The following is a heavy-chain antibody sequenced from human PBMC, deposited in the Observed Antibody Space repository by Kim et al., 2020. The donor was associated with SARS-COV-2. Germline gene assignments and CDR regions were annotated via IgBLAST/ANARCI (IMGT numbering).Heavy chain of an antibody. CDR1: GFRFSDYN. D-gene: IGHD4-17*01. CDR2: ITGSGYNI. V-gene: IGHV3-11*01. J-gene: IGHJ5*02. Sequence: GGSLRLSCVASGFRFSDYNMNWIRLAPGKGLQWLSYITGSGYNIFYADSVKGRFTISRDNAKNAVYLQMDSLRPEDTGTYYCARDYGPVGNWFGPWGQGTRVTVSS. CDR3: ARDYGPVGNWFGP.